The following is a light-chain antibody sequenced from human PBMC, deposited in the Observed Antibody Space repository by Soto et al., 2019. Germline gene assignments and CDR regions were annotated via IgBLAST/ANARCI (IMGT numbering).Light chain of an antibody. CDR1: NIGNKR. CDR2: YDS. CDR3: QVWDIMTDNYV. V-gene: IGLV3-21*04. Sequence: SYELTQPPSVSVAPEKTATITCGGDNIGNKRVHWYRQKPGQAPVLVISYDSDRPSGIPERFSGSNSGNTATLTISRVEAGDEADYYCQVWDIMTDNYVFGTGTKATVL. J-gene: IGLJ1*01.